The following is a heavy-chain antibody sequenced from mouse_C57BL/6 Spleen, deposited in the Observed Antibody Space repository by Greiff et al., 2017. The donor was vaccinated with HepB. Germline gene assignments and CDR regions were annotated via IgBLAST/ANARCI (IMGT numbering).Heavy chain of an antibody. D-gene: IGHD1-1*01. CDR1: GYTFTDHT. Sequence: LVESDAELVKPGASVKISCKVSGYTFTDHTIHWMKQRPEQGLEWIGYIYPRDGSTKYNEKFKGKATLTADKSSSTAYMQLNSLTSEDSAVYFCARPPYYYGNYYAMDYWGQGTSVTVSS. V-gene: IGHV1-78*01. CDR2: IYPRDGST. CDR3: ARPPYYYGNYYAMDY. J-gene: IGHJ4*01.